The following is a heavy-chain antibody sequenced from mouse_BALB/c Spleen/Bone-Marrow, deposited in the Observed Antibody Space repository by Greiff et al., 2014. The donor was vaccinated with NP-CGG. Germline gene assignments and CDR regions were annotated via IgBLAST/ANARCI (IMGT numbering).Heavy chain of an antibody. CDR2: IYPGSGST. V-gene: IGHV1S22*01. J-gene: IGHJ2*01. Sequence: LQQSGSELVRPGASVKLSCKASGYTFTSYWMHWVKQRHGQGLEWIGNIYPGSGSTNYDEKFKSKGTLTVDTSSSTAYMHLSGLTSEDSAVYYWSSWDYWGQGTTLTVSS. CDR3: SSWDY. CDR1: GYTFTSYW.